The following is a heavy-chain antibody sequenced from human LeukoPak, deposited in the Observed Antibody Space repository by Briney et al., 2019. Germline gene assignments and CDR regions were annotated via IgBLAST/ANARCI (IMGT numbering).Heavy chain of an antibody. D-gene: IGHD1-1*01. CDR2: ISPFTGHT. CDR3: ARDSPNWNLDIDYYYGMDV. CDR1: AYTFTSYG. Sequence: ASVKVSCKASAYTFTSYGISWVRQAPGQGLEWMGWISPFTGHTYYTPKLQGRITMTTDTSTNTAYKELRSLRSDDTAVYYCARDSPNWNLDIDYYYGMDVWGQGTTVTVSS. V-gene: IGHV1-18*01. J-gene: IGHJ6*02.